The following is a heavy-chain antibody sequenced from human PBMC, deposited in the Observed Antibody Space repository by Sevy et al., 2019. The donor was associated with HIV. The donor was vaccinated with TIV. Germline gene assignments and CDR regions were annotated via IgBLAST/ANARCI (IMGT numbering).Heavy chain of an antibody. J-gene: IGHJ4*02. CDR2: IKSKTDGGTT. Sequence: GGSLRLSCAASGFTFSNAWMSWVRQAPGKGLEWVGRIKSKTDGGTTDYAAPVKGRLTISGDDSKNTLYLQMNSLKTEDTAVYYCTTGMAGYYDSSGYYYEDDYFDYWGQGTLVTVSS. CDR3: TTGMAGYYDSSGYYYEDDYFDY. D-gene: IGHD3-22*01. V-gene: IGHV3-15*01. CDR1: GFTFSNAW.